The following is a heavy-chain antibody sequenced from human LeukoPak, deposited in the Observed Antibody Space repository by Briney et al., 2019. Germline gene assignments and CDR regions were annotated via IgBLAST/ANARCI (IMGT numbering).Heavy chain of an antibody. Sequence: ASVKVSCKASGYTFTSYDINWVRQATGQGLEWMGWMNPNSGNTGYAQKFQGRVTMTRNTSISTAYMELNSLRAEDTAVYYCARRYCSGGSCYSFRGDWFDPWGQGTLVTVSS. J-gene: IGHJ5*02. D-gene: IGHD2-15*01. CDR1: GYTFTSYD. CDR3: ARRYCSGGSCYSFRGDWFDP. CDR2: MNPNSGNT. V-gene: IGHV1-8*01.